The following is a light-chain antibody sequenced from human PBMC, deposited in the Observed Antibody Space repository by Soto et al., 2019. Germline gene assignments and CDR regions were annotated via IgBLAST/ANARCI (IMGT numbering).Light chain of an antibody. J-gene: IGKJ1*01. Sequence: EIVLTQSPATLSLSPGERATLSCRASQSVSTYLVWYQQKPGQAPRLLIYDASNRATGIPARFSGSGSGTEFTLTISSLQSEDFAVYYCQQYNNWPPRTFGQGTKVDIK. CDR2: DAS. CDR1: QSVSTY. V-gene: IGKV3-11*01. CDR3: QQYNNWPPRT.